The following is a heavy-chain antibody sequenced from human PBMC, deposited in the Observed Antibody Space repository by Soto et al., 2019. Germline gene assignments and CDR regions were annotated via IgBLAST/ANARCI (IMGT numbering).Heavy chain of an antibody. CDR2: ISYDGSNK. CDR1: GFTFSSYA. CDR3: ARPTYSGSYYYYYGMDV. D-gene: IGHD1-26*01. J-gene: IGHJ6*02. V-gene: IGHV3-30*04. Sequence: LSLTCAASGFTFSSYAMHWVRQAPGKGLEWVAVISYDGSNKYYADSVKGRFTISRDNSKNTLYLQMNSLRAEDTAVYYCARPTYSGSYYYYYGMDVWGQGTTVTVSS.